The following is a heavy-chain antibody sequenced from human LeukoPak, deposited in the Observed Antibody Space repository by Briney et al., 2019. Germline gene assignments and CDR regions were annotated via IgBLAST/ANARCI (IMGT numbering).Heavy chain of an antibody. CDR3: ARDDIMVRGVILRYYYYYYMDV. D-gene: IGHD3-10*01. V-gene: IGHV3-23*01. CDR2: ISRSGDNT. CDR1: GFTFSSYA. Sequence: GGSLRLSCAASGFTFSSYAMNWVRQAPGKGLEWVSIISRSGDNTYYTDSVKGRFTISRDNSKNTLFLQMNSLRTEDTAVYYCARDDIMVRGVILRYYYYYYMDVWGKGTTVTVSS. J-gene: IGHJ6*03.